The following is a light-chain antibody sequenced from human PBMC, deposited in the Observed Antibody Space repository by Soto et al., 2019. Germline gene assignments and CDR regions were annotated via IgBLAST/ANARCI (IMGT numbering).Light chain of an antibody. CDR3: QTWGAGHVV. CDR1: SGHSSYA. J-gene: IGLJ2*01. Sequence: QPVLTQSPSASASLGASVKLTCTLSSGHSSYAIAWHQQQPETGPRYLMKLSSAGSLSKGDGIPDRFSGSSSGSERYLTISSLQSEDEADYYCQTWGAGHVVFGGGTKVTVL. CDR2: LSSAGSL. V-gene: IGLV4-69*01.